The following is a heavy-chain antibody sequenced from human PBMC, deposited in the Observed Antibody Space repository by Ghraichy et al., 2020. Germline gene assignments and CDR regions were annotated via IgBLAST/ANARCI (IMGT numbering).Heavy chain of an antibody. Sequence: GSLRLSCTVSGDSISNYYWSWIRQPPGKGLEWIGCIYYSGSTKYNPSLQSRVTISVDTSKNQFSLKLSSVTAADTAVYYCARGGTSSAIPGDYYYYGMDVWAQGTTVTVSS. CDR1: GDSISNYY. CDR3: ARGGTSSAIPGDYYYYGMDV. D-gene: IGHD2-2*01. J-gene: IGHJ6*02. V-gene: IGHV4-59*01. CDR2: IYYSGST.